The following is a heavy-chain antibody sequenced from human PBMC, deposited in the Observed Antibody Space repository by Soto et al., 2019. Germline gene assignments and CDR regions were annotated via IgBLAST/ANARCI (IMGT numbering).Heavy chain of an antibody. CDR2: ISYDGSNK. J-gene: IGHJ4*02. CDR3: VMSYGDGPYYFDY. Sequence: GGSLRLSCAASGFTFSSYGMHWVRQAPGKGLEWVAVISYDGSNKYYADSVKGRFTISRDNSKNTLYLQMNSLRAEDTAVYYCVMSYGDGPYYFDYWGQGTLVTVSS. D-gene: IGHD4-17*01. V-gene: IGHV3-30*03. CDR1: GFTFSSYG.